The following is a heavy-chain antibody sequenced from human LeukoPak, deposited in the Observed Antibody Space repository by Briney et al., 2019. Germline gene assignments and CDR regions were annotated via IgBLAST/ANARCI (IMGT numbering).Heavy chain of an antibody. CDR2: IYYSGST. D-gene: IGHD2-2*02. J-gene: IGHJ6*03. CDR1: GGSISSYY. CDR3: ARVTWTVVPAAIPSPPVDYYYYMDV. Sequence: SETLSLTCTVSGGSISSYYWSWIRQPPGKGLEWIGYIYYSGSTNYNPSLKSRVTISVDTSKNQSSLKLSSVTAADTAVYYCARVTWTVVPAAIPSPPVDYYYYMDVWGKGTTVTVSS. V-gene: IGHV4-59*01.